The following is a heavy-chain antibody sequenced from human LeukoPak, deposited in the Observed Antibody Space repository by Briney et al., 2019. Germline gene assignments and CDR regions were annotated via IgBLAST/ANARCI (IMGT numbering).Heavy chain of an antibody. J-gene: IGHJ3*02. CDR1: CGSFSGYY. CDR3: ARGYEAFDI. Sequence: PSETLSLTCAVYCGSFSGYYWSWIRQPPGKGREWIGEVNHSGSTNYHPPLTSRATISVDTSKNQFSLKLTAVTAADTAVYCCARGYEAFDIWGQGTMVTVSS. V-gene: IGHV4-34*01. CDR2: VNHSGST.